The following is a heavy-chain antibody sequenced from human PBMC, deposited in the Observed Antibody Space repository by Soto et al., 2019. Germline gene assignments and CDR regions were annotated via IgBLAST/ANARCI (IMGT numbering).Heavy chain of an antibody. J-gene: IGHJ4*02. V-gene: IGHV4-34*01. CDR2: INHSGST. CDR1: YY. D-gene: IGHD2-15*01. Sequence: YYWLGCRQSLEKKMEWIGEINHSGSTNYNPSLESRVTISVDTSERQFSLKLSSVTEADTALYYCARDVDYSGYFDYWGQGPLVTIS. CDR3: ARDVDYSGYFDY.